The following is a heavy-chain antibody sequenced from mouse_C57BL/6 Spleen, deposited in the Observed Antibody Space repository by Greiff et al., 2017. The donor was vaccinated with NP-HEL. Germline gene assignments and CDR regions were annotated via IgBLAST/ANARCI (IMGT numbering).Heavy chain of an antibody. D-gene: IGHD1-1*01. J-gene: IGHJ4*01. CDR1: GYTFTDYE. CDR3: TRRSYYGSSYYAMDY. Sequence: VQRVESGAELVRPGASVTLSCKASGYTFTDYEMHWVKQTPVHGLEWIGAIDPETGGTAYNQKFKGKAILTADKSSSTAYMELRSLTSEDSAVYYCTRRSYYGSSYYAMDYWGQGTSVTVSS. CDR2: IDPETGGT. V-gene: IGHV1-15*01.